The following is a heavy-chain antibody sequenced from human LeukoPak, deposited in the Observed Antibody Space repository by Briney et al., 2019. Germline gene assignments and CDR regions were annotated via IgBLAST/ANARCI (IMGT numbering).Heavy chain of an antibody. CDR3: AKDTGSGYDYFSYYFDY. Sequence: PGGSLRLSCAASGFTFSSYAMSWVRQAPGKGLEWVSAISGSGGSTYYADSVKGRFTISRDNSKNTLYLQMNSLRAEDTAVYYCAKDTGSGYDYFSYYFDYWGQGTLVTVSS. D-gene: IGHD5-12*01. CDR1: GFTFSSYA. J-gene: IGHJ4*02. CDR2: ISGSGGST. V-gene: IGHV3-23*01.